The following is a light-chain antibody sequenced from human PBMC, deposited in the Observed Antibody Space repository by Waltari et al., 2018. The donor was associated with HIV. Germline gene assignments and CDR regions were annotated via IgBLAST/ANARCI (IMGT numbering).Light chain of an antibody. CDR3: GTWDTSLSAWI. Sequence: QSVLTQSPSVSATPGQKVTISWSGSSSNIATNYVSWYQHLPGTVPKVLIYDNHKRSSGIPDRFSGSKSGTSATLDISGLQTGDEAHYYCGTWDTSLSAWIFGTGTKVTVL. CDR2: DNH. CDR1: SSNIATNY. J-gene: IGLJ1*01. V-gene: IGLV1-51*01.